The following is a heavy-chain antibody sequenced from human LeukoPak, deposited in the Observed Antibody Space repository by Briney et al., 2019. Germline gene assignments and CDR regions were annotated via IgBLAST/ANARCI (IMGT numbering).Heavy chain of an antibody. CDR1: GFTVSSNY. D-gene: IGHD2-21*02. CDR2: IYSDGST. CDR3: ARACGGDCLYGMDV. J-gene: IGHJ6*02. Sequence: PGGSLRLSCAASGFTVSSNYMSWVRQAPGRGLEWVSVIYSDGSTYYADSVKGRFTISRDNSKNTLYLQMNSLRAEDTAVYYCARACGGDCLYGMDVWGQGTTVTVSS. V-gene: IGHV3-66*02.